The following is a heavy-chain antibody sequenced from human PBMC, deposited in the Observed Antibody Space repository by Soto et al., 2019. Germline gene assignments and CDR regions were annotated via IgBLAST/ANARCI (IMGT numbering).Heavy chain of an antibody. J-gene: IGHJ6*02. D-gene: IGHD3-22*01. Sequence: SVKVSCKASGFTFTSSAVQWVLQARGQRLEWIGWIVVGSGNTNYAQKFQERVTITRDMSTSTAYMELSSLRSEDTAVYYCAAGSPLSSVDVWGQGTTVTVSS. V-gene: IGHV1-58*01. CDR2: IVVGSGNT. CDR1: GFTFTSSA. CDR3: AAGSPLSSVDV.